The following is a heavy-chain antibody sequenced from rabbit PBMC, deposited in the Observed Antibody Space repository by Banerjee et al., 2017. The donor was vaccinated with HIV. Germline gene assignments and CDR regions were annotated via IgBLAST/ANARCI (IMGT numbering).Heavy chain of an antibody. D-gene: IGHD8-1*01. CDR1: GFSFSSGYW. J-gene: IGHJ6*01. Sequence: QEQLVESGGGLVQPGASLTLTCTASGFSFSSGYWICWVRQAPGKGLEWIGCIGAGSGATYYATWAKGRFTISKTSSTTVALQMTSLTAADTATYFCARRSAGNSDYKLWGPGTLVTVS. CDR3: ARRSAGNSDYKL. V-gene: IGHV1S45*01. CDR2: IGAGSGAT.